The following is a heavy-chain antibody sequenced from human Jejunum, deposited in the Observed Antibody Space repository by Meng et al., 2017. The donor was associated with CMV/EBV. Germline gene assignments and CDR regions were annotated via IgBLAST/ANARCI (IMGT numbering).Heavy chain of an antibody. CDR1: TLSNAW. CDR2: IKKDGSEK. J-gene: IGHJ6*02. CDR3: AKRGYGDYYYYYGMDV. V-gene: IGHV3-7*01. Sequence: TLSNAWMSWVRQAPGKGLEWVASIKKDGSEKNYVDSVKGRFTISRDNAKNSLYLQMNSLRAEDTAVYYCAKRGYGDYYYYYGMDVWGQGTTVTVSS. D-gene: IGHD4-17*01.